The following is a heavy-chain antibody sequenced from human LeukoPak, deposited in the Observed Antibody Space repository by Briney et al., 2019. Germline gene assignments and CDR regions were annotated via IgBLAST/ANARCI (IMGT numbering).Heavy chain of an antibody. J-gene: IGHJ4*02. CDR2: SGTSGDT. CDR3: ATKTPGNFPYDY. D-gene: IGHD3-9*01. V-gene: IGHV3-23*01. CDR1: VRTLSTSN. Sequence: GGAPRLSCAPPVRTLSTSNKNRVRLAPGNRLERVSTSGTSGDTYYADSVKGRFTISRDNSKSTLSLQMANLRVEDTAVYYCATKTPGNFPYDYWGQGTLVTVSP.